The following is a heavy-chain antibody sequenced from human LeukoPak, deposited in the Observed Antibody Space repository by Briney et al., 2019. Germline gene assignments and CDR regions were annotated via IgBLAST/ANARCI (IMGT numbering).Heavy chain of an antibody. CDR1: GYTLTELS. J-gene: IGHJ4*02. V-gene: IGHV1-24*01. CDR2: FDPEDGET. D-gene: IGHD3-9*01. CDR3: ATAELRYFDWLLYH. Sequence: ASVTVSCKVSGYTLTELSMHWVRQAPGKGLEWMGGFDPEDGETIYAQKFQGRVTMTEDTSTDTAYMELSSLRSEDTAVYYCATAELRYFDWLLYHWGQGALVTVSS.